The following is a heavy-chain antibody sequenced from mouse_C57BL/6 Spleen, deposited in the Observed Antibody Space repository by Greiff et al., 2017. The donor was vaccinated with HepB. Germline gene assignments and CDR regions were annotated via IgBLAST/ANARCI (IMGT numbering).Heavy chain of an antibody. CDR2: IYPGDGDT. CDR3: ARCGPFCYVDV. Sequence: VQLQQSGAELVKPGASVKISCKASGYAFSSYWMNWVKQRPGKGLEWIGQIYPGDGDTNYNGKFKGKATLTADKSSSTAYMQLSSLTSEDSAGYFCARCGPFCYVDVWGTGTTVTVSS. J-gene: IGHJ1*03. CDR1: GYAFSSYW. V-gene: IGHV1-80*01.